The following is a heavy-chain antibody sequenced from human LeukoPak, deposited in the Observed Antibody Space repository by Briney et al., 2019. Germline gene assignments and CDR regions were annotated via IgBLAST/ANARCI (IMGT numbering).Heavy chain of an antibody. CDR3: AKGLKRESRPDS. CDR2: IRNSDGVT. V-gene: IGHV3-23*01. Sequence: PGGSLRLSCDASGFNIYTYTMYWVRQAPGQGLEWVSGIRNSDGVTYYADSVRGRFTISTDNSKNTLYLQMNSLRAEDTALYYCAKGLKRESRPDSWGQGTLVTVSS. D-gene: IGHD1-1*01. J-gene: IGHJ4*02. CDR1: GFNIYTYT.